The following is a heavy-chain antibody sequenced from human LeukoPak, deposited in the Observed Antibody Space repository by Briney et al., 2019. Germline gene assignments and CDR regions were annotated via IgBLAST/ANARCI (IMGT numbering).Heavy chain of an antibody. V-gene: IGHV3-9*01. CDR1: GLTFDDYA. Sequence: GGSLRLSCAASGLTFDDYAMHWVRQAPGKGLEWVSGISWNSGRIGYADSVKGRFTISRDNAKNSLYLQMNSLKAEDTAFYYCAKDTSYDILTGSFDYWGQGTLVTVSS. CDR3: AKDTSYDILTGSFDY. J-gene: IGHJ4*02. D-gene: IGHD3-9*01. CDR2: ISWNSGRI.